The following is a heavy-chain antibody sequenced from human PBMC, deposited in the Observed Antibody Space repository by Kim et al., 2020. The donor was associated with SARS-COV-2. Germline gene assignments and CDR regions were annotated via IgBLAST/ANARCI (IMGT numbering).Heavy chain of an antibody. Sequence: YNPSLKRRVTISVDTSKNQFSLKLSSVTAADTAVYYCARLFIGRSGELDYWGQGTLVTVSS. D-gene: IGHD3-10*01. V-gene: IGHV4-59*01. CDR3: ARLFIGRSGELDY. J-gene: IGHJ4*02.